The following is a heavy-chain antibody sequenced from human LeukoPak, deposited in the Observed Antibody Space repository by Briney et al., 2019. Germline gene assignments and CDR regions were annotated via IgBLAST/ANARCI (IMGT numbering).Heavy chain of an antibody. D-gene: IGHD2-2*02. CDR1: GGSISSGGYY. Sequence: SETLSLTCTVSGGSISSGGYYWSWIRQHPGKGLEWIGYIYYSGSTYYNPSLKSRVTISVDTSKNQFSLKLSSVTAADTAVYYCARDVLVPAAITAGYYYYGMDVWGQGTTVTVSS. J-gene: IGHJ6*02. V-gene: IGHV4-31*03. CDR2: IYYSGST. CDR3: ARDVLVPAAITAGYYYYGMDV.